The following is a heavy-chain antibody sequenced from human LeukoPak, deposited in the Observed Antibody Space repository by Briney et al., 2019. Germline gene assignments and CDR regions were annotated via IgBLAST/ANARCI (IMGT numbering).Heavy chain of an antibody. J-gene: IGHJ4*02. V-gene: IGHV5-51*01. Sequence: GESLKISCKGSGYRFTDYCSGWVRQMPGKGLEWMGIISPDDSDTRYSPSFQGQVTISADESITTAYLQWSSLKASDTAMYYCARYRGDYVSLPSPFDYWGQGALVTVSS. CDR3: ARYRGDYVSLPSPFDY. D-gene: IGHD4-17*01. CDR1: GYRFTDYC. CDR2: ISPDDSDT.